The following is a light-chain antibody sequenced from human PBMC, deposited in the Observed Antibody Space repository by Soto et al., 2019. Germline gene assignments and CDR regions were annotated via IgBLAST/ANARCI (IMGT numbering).Light chain of an antibody. V-gene: IGKV3-11*01. CDR3: HQYGYSPTSPT. CDR2: DSS. J-gene: IGKJ5*01. CDR1: QNVDKF. Sequence: IEVKQSPATLSLNPGETATLSCRASQNVDKFLAWYQQRPGQPPRLLIFDSSNRATGIPARFSGSGSGTDFTLTISSLQSEDFAVFYCHQYGYSPTSPTFGQGTLLAVK.